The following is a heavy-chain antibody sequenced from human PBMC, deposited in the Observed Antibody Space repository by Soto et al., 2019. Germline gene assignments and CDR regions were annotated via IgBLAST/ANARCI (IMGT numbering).Heavy chain of an antibody. Sequence: SXTLSLTCTVSGGSMSSYYWSWIRQPPVNGLEWIGYIYYSGSTNYNPSLKSRVTISVDTSKNQFSLKLSSVTAADTAVYYCARGVQLWSYYYYYYMDVWGKGTTVTVSS. J-gene: IGHJ6*03. V-gene: IGHV4-59*01. CDR3: ARGVQLWSYYYYYYMDV. D-gene: IGHD5-18*01. CDR1: GGSMSSYY. CDR2: IYYSGST.